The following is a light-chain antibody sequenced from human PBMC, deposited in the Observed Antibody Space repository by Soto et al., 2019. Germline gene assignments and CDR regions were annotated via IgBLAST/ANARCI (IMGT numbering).Light chain of an antibody. Sequence: SALTQPPSASGSFVQSVTISCTGTSSGVGGYNYVSWYQQHPGKAPKLMIYEVSERPSGVPDRFSGSKSGNTASLTVSGLQADDEADYYCSSYSGTNYHYVFGTGTKVTVL. V-gene: IGLV2-8*01. J-gene: IGLJ1*01. CDR3: SSYSGTNYHYV. CDR2: EVS. CDR1: SSGVGGYNY.